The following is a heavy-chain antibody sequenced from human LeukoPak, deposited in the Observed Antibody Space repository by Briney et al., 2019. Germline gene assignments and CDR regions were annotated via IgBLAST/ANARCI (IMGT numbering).Heavy chain of an antibody. J-gene: IGHJ4*02. V-gene: IGHV3-33*01. CDR3: ARVRGYYFDY. CDR1: GFAFSNYD. CDR2: IWYDGSAK. Sequence: GGSLRLSCAASGFAFSNYDMHWVRQPPGKGPEWVAVIWYDGSAKYYVDSVKGRFTISRDNSKNTLYLQMNRLRAEDTAVYYCARVRGYYFDYWGQGTLVTVSS.